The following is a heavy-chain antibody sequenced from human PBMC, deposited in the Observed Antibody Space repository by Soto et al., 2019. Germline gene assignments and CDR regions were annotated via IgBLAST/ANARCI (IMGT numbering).Heavy chain of an antibody. CDR2: IIPIFGTA. CDR3: ASIEGGYDLPDYYYYGMDV. Sequence: QVQLVQSGAEVKKPGSSVKVSCKASGGTFSSYAISWVRQAPGQGLEWMGGIIPIFGTANYAQKFQGRVTITADESTSTAYMELSSLRSEDTAVYYCASIEGGYDLPDYYYYGMDVWGQGTTVTVSS. D-gene: IGHD5-12*01. J-gene: IGHJ6*02. V-gene: IGHV1-69*01. CDR1: GGTFSSYA.